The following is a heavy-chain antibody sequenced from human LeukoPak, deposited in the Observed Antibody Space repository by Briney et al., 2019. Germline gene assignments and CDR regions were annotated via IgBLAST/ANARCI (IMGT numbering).Heavy chain of an antibody. J-gene: IGHJ5*02. CDR2: ISSGGSTI. CDR1: GFTFSSYE. D-gene: IGHD1-26*01. CDR3: ARGRAGATFVSWFDP. Sequence: GGSLRLSCAASGFTFSSYEMNWVRQAPGKGLEWVSYISSGGSTIYYADSVKGRFTISRDNAKNSLYLQMNSLRAEDTAVYYCARGRAGATFVSWFDPWGQGTLVTVSS. V-gene: IGHV3-48*03.